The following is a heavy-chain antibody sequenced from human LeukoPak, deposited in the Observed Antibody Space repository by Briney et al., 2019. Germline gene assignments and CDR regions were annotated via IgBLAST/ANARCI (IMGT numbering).Heavy chain of an antibody. CDR3: ARDVTYYDFWSGYYQIDY. Sequence: PGGSLRLSCAASGFTFSSYSMNWVRQAPGEGLEWVSSISSSSSYIYYADSVKGRFTISRDNAKNSLYLQMNSLRAEDTAVYYCARDVTYYDFWSGYYQIDYWGQGTLVTVSS. V-gene: IGHV3-21*01. CDR1: GFTFSSYS. J-gene: IGHJ4*02. D-gene: IGHD3-3*01. CDR2: ISSSSSYI.